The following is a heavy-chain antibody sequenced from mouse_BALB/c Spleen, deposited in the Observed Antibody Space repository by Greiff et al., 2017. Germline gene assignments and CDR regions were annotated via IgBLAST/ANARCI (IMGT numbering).Heavy chain of an antibody. D-gene: IGHD2-4*01. J-gene: IGHJ4*01. V-gene: IGHV1-69*01. CDR1: GYTFTDYW. CDR2: IDTSDSYT. Sequence: VQLQQSGAELVMPGASVKMSCKASGYTFTDYWMHWVKQRPGQGLEWIGAIDTSDSYTSYNQKFKGKATLTVDESSSTAYMQLSSLTSEDSAVYYCARSGGSTMITTGAMDYWGQGASVTVSS. CDR3: ARSGGSTMITTGAMDY.